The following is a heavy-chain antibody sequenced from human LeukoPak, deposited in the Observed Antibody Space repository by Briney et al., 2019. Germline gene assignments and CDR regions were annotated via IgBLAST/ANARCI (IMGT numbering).Heavy chain of an antibody. V-gene: IGHV1-8*01. CDR1: GYTFTSYD. Sequence: ASVKVSCKASGYTFTSYDINWVRQATGQGLEWMGWMNPNSGNTGYAQKFQGRVTMTRNTSISTAYMELGSLRSEDTAVYYCARVRATVTHYYYYMDVWGKGTTVTVSS. CDR3: ARVRATVTHYYYYMDV. J-gene: IGHJ6*03. D-gene: IGHD4-17*01. CDR2: MNPNSGNT.